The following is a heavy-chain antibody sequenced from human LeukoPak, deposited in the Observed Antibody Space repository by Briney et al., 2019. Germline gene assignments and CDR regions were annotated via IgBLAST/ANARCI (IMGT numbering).Heavy chain of an antibody. D-gene: IGHD3-22*01. V-gene: IGHV3-30*18. CDR2: ISYDGSNK. Sequence: GRSLRLSCAASGFTFSSYRMHWVRQAPGKGLEWEAVISYDGSNKYYADSVKGRFTISRDNSKNTLYLQMNSLRAEDTAVYYCAKAGAYDSSGYYDYWGQGTLVTVSS. CDR3: AKAGAYDSSGYYDY. J-gene: IGHJ4*02. CDR1: GFTFSSYR.